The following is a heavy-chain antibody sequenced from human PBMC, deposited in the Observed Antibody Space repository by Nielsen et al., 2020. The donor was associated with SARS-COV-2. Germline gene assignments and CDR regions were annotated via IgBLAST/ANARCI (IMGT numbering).Heavy chain of an antibody. CDR3: ARGGQNFSYRMDV. CDR2: ISSDGNHK. CDR1: GFTFSNFA. D-gene: IGHD3-16*01. V-gene: IGHV3-30-3*01. Sequence: GESLKISCAASGFTFSNFAIHWVRQAPGKGLEWVAVISSDGNHKDYADSVKGRFTISRDNSKNTLYVQMDSLRADDMAVYYCARGGQNFSYRMDVWGQGTTGTVS. J-gene: IGHJ6*02.